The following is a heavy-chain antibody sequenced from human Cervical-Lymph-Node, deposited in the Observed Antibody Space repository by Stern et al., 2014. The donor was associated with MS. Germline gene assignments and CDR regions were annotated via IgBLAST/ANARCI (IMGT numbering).Heavy chain of an antibody. CDR1: GFTFTTYA. V-gene: IGHV3-30*03. D-gene: IGHD3-22*01. J-gene: IGHJ3*02. Sequence: VQLVESGGGVVQPGRSLRLTCAASGFTFTTYAMHWVRQAPGKGLEWVAFISFDGTNKFYADSVQGRFTISRDNSKNTLYLQLNSLRPEDTALYYCATPTYHYHRSGYAFDIWGQGTKVTVSS. CDR3: ATPTYHYHRSGYAFDI. CDR2: ISFDGTNK.